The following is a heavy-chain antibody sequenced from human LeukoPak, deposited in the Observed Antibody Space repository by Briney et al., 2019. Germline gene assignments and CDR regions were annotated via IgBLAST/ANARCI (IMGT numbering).Heavy chain of an antibody. Sequence: PSETLSLTCTVSGASISSNYWSWTRQPPGKGLEWIGFIYYSGSSNYNPSLKSRVTMSIDMSKNQFSLKMTSVTAADTAVYYCARVGTLNIGWYEKVWYFDLWGRGTLLSVSS. CDR2: IYYSGSS. CDR1: GASISSNY. J-gene: IGHJ2*01. V-gene: IGHV4-59*01. CDR3: ARVGTLNIGWYEKVWYFDL. D-gene: IGHD6-19*01.